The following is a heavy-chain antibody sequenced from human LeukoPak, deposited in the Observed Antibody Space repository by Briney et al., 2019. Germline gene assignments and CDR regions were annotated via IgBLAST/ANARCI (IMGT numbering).Heavy chain of an antibody. Sequence: PGGSLRLSCTTSGFTFGDYVMTWVRQAPGKGLEWVGFIRSQSYGGTTQYAASLKGRIVITRDDSKNTAYLQMNSLKSEDTATYFCTRGRLGLAGYYFDYWGQGTLVTVSS. J-gene: IGHJ4*02. CDR1: GFTFGDYV. CDR3: TRGRLGLAGYYFDY. D-gene: IGHD3/OR15-3a*01. CDR2: IRSQSYGGTT. V-gene: IGHV3-49*04.